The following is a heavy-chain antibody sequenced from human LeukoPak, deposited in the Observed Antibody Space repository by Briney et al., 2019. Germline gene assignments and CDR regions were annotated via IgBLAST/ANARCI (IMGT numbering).Heavy chain of an antibody. CDR3: PRHAVRLGELSLTSDI. V-gene: IGHV5-10-1*01. D-gene: IGHD3-16*02. CDR1: AYRLTRHR. CDR2: IAPSHSYT. J-gene: IGHJ3*02. Sequence: GKSPQISSQGYAYRLTRHRHICVYHTHGKQLPCMPSIAPSHSYTNYSPSFQGHVTISADKSISTAYLQWSSLKASDTAMYYCPRHAVRLGELSLTSDIWRQGTIITVSS.